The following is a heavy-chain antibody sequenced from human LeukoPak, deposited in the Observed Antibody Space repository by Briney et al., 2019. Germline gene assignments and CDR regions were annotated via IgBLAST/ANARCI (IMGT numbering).Heavy chain of an antibody. Sequence: SETLSLTCTVSGGSISSSSYYWGWIRQPPGKGLEWIGSIYYSGSTYYNPSLKSRVTISVDTSKNQFSLKLSSVTAADTAVYYCARGPRDVLRFLEWYSNWFDPWGQGTLVTVSS. D-gene: IGHD3-3*01. CDR2: IYYSGST. CDR1: GGSISSSSYY. CDR3: ARGPRDVLRFLEWYSNWFDP. V-gene: IGHV4-39*01. J-gene: IGHJ5*02.